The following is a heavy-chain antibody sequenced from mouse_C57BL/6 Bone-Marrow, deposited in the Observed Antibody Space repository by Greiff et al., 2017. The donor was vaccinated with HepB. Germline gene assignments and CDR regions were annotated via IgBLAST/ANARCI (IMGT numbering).Heavy chain of an antibody. V-gene: IGHV1-63*01. CDR2: IYPGGGYT. J-gene: IGHJ4*01. CDR3: ARLYYRYYYAMDY. CDR1: GYTFTTYP. Sequence: QVQLQQSGAELVKPGASVKMSCKASGYTFTTYPIEWMKQNHGKSLEWIGDIYPGGGYTNYNEKFKGKATLTADKSSSTAYMQISSLTSEDSAIYYCARLYYRYYYAMDYWGQGTSVTVSS. D-gene: IGHD1-2*01.